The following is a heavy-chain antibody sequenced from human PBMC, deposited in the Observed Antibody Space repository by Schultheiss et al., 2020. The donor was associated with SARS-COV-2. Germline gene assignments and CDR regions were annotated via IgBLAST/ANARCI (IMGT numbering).Heavy chain of an antibody. Sequence: TLSLTCAVSGGSISSGGYSWSWIRQPPGKGLEWIGYIYYSGSTYYNPSLKSRVTISVDTSKNQFSLNLNSVTAADTAVYYCARGRRGVTTDDYWGQGTLVTVS. D-gene: IGHD4-17*01. J-gene: IGHJ4*02. CDR3: ARGRRGVTTDDY. CDR2: IYYSGST. V-gene: IGHV4-30-2*01. CDR1: GGSISSGGYS.